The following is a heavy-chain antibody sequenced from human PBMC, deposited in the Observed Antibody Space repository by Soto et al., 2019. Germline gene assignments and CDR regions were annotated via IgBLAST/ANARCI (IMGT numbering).Heavy chain of an antibody. CDR1: GFTFSSYA. D-gene: IGHD6-19*01. V-gene: IGHV3-30-3*01. Sequence: GGSLRLSCAASGFTFSSYAMHWVRQAPGKGLEWVAVISYDGSNKYYADSVKGRFTISRDNSKNTLYLQMNSLRAEDTAVYYCAGDGSSSGWIFDYWGQGTLVTVSS. CDR2: ISYDGSNK. J-gene: IGHJ4*02. CDR3: AGDGSSSGWIFDY.